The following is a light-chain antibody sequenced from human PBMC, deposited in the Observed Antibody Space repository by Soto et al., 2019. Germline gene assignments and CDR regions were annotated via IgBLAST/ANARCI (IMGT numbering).Light chain of an antibody. CDR1: QSVSSY. Sequence: EIVLTQSPATLSLSPGERATLSCRASQSVSSYLAWYQQKPGQAPRLLIYDASNRATGIPARFSGSGSGTDFTLTISSLEPEDFAVYYCQQYYSYLYTFGQGTKLEIK. V-gene: IGKV3-11*01. CDR3: QQYYSYLYT. J-gene: IGKJ2*01. CDR2: DAS.